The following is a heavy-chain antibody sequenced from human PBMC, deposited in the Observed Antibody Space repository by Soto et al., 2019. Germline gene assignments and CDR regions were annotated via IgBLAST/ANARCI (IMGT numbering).Heavy chain of an antibody. J-gene: IGHJ5*02. D-gene: IGHD2-2*01. CDR1: CYTLPRYG. V-gene: IGHV1-18*04. CDR2: ISLYSDGT. Sequence: ASAEVSCKASCYTLPRYGIHWVRQAPGQPLEWLGWISLYSDGTNYAQKFQGRVSMTTDTSTTTAYMELRSLRSDDTAVYYCARVVPGAEAWFGPWGQGTLVTVSS. CDR3: ARVVPGAEAWFGP.